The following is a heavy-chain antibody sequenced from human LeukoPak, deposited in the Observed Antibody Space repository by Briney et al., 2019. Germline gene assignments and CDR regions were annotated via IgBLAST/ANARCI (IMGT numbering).Heavy chain of an antibody. CDR2: INHSGST. V-gene: IGHV4-34*01. D-gene: IGHD3-9*01. Sequence: PSETLSLTCAVYGGSFSGYYWSWIRQPPGKGLEWIGEINHSGSTNYNPSLKSRVTISVDTSKNQFSLKLSSVTAADTAVYYCARHHVLRYFDWGQGTLVTVSS. CDR3: ARHHVLRYFD. J-gene: IGHJ4*02. CDR1: GGSFSGYY.